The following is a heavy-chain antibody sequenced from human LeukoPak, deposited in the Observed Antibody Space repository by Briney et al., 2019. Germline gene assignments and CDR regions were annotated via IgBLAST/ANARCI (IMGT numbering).Heavy chain of an antibody. CDR2: ISPSGGST. CDR3: ARGTLEMATIMVY. J-gene: IGHJ4*02. V-gene: IGHV1-46*01. Sequence: ASVKVSYKASGFTFTSYYMHWVRQAPGQGLEWVGMISPSGGSTNYAQKFQGRVTMTRDTSTSTVYMELSSLRSEDTAVYYCARGTLEMATIMVYWGQGTLVTVSS. CDR1: GFTFTSYY. D-gene: IGHD5-24*01.